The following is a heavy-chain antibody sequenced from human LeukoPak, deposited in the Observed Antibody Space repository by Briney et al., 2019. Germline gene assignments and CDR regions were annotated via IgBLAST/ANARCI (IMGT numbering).Heavy chain of an antibody. Sequence: PGGSLRLSCAASGFTASSNYMSWVRQAPGKGLEWVSVIYSGGSTYYADSVKGRFTISRDNSKNTLYLQMNSLRAEDTAVYYCARAIRPGTYFDYWGQGTLVTVSS. D-gene: IGHD1-7*01. J-gene: IGHJ4*02. CDR3: ARAIRPGTYFDY. V-gene: IGHV3-53*01. CDR1: GFTASSNY. CDR2: IYSGGST.